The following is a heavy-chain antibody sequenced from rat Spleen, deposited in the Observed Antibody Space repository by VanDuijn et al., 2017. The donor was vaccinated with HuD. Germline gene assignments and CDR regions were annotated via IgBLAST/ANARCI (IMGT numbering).Heavy chain of an antibody. Sequence: EVHLVESGGGLVQPGGSLKLSCVASGFTFNNYWMTWIRQAPGKGLEWVASITNTGGSIYYPDSVKGRFIISRDNAQDTLYLQMNSLRSEDTATYYCARGHGYNYDWFAYWGQGTLVTVSS. CDR3: ARGHGYNYDWFAY. V-gene: IGHV5-31*01. J-gene: IGHJ3*01. CDR1: GFTFNNYW. D-gene: IGHD1-4*01. CDR2: ITNTGGSI.